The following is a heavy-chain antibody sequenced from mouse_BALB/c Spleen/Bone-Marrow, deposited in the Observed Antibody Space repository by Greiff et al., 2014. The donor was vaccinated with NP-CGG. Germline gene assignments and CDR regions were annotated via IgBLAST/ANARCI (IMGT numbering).Heavy chain of an antibody. V-gene: IGHV14-3*02. CDR1: GFNIKDTY. Sequence: EVQLQQSGAELVKPGASVKSSCTASGFNIKDTYMHWVKQRPEQGLEWIGRIDPANGNTKYDPKFQGKATITADTSSNTAYLQLNSLTSEDTAVYYCAQGYDWAMDYWGQGTSVTVSS. CDR3: AQGYDWAMDY. CDR2: IDPANGNT. J-gene: IGHJ4*01. D-gene: IGHD2-14*01.